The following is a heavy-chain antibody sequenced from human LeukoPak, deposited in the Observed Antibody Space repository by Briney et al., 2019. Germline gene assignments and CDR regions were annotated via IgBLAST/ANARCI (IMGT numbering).Heavy chain of an antibody. J-gene: IGHJ3*02. CDR2: IYPGDSDT. CDR3: AGTHYYDSSGYRPSDAFDI. Sequence: GESLKISCKGSGYSFTSYWIGWVGQLPGKGLEWMGIIYPGDSDTRYSPSFQGQVTISADKSISTAYLQWSSLKASDTAMYYCAGTHYYDSSGYRPSDAFDIWGQGTMVTVSS. D-gene: IGHD3-22*01. CDR1: GYSFTSYW. V-gene: IGHV5-51*01.